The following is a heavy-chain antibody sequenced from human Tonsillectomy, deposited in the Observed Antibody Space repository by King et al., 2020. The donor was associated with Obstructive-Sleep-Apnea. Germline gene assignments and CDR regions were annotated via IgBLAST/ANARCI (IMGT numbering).Heavy chain of an antibody. J-gene: IGHJ4*02. V-gene: IGHV3-30*18. CDR2: ISYDGSNK. Sequence: VQLVESGGGVVQPGRSLRLSCAASGFIFSSYGMHWVRQAPGKGLEWGAVISYDGSNKYYADSVKGRLTISRDNSKNTLYLQMNSLRAEDTAVYYCAKVGGSGSYYGYYFDYWGQGTLVTVSS. D-gene: IGHD3-10*01. CDR3: AKVGGSGSYYGYYFDY. CDR1: GFIFSSYG.